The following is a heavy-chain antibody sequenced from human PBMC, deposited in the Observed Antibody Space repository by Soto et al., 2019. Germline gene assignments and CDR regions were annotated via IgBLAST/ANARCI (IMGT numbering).Heavy chain of an antibody. V-gene: IGHV3-48*01. Sequence: EEQLVESGGGLVQPGGSLRLSCAASGFSFSTHYMNWVRQTPGKGLEWVSSINRDSTVIKYADSVKGRFTISSDNDRNSLSLQMTSLRAEDTAVYYCLNGDYYEGPGTLVTGS. CDR3: LNGDYY. D-gene: IGHD3-16*01. CDR1: GFSFSTHY. CDR2: INRDSTVI. J-gene: IGHJ4*02.